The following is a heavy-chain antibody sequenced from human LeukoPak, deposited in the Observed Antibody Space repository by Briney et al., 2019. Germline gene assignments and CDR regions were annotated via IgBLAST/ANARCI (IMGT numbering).Heavy chain of an antibody. J-gene: IGHJ4*02. D-gene: IGHD3-22*01. CDR3: ARVRGNYYDSSGYGY. V-gene: IGHV1-2*02. CDR2: INPNSGGT. CDR1: GYTFTGYY. Sequence: ASVKVSCKASGYTFTGYYMHWVRQAPGQGLEWTGWINPNSGGTNYAQKFQGRVTMTRDTSISTAYMELSRLRSDDTAVYYCARVRGNYYDSSGYGYWGQGTLVTVSS.